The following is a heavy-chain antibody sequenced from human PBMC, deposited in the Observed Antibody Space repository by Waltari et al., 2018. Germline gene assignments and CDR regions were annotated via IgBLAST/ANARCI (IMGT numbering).Heavy chain of an antibody. Sequence: QLQLQESGPQLVKPSETLSLTCTVSGASLDNTTHYWGWVRQPPGKGLEWIGSIYYTGTTYYNPSRKSRMTMSADTSKTHFSLRLSSVTAADTAVYYCARHINFWSGYYFDSWGQGTLVTVSS. J-gene: IGHJ4*02. CDR2: IYYTGTT. V-gene: IGHV4-39*01. CDR1: GASLDNTTHY. D-gene: IGHD3-3*01. CDR3: ARHINFWSGYYFDS.